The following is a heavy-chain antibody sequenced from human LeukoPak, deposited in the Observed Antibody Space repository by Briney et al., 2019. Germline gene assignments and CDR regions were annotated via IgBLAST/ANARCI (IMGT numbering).Heavy chain of an antibody. V-gene: IGHV1-18*01. J-gene: IGHJ5*02. D-gene: IGHD4-17*01. CDR3: TRDTGTTGEVKFDP. CDR1: GYTFTSYG. Sequence: ASVKVSCKASGYTFTSYGISWVRQAPGQGLEWMGWISAYNGNTNYAQKLQGRVTMTTDTSTSTAYMELRSLRSDDTAVYYCTRDTGTTGEVKFDPWGQGTLVTVSS. CDR2: ISAYNGNT.